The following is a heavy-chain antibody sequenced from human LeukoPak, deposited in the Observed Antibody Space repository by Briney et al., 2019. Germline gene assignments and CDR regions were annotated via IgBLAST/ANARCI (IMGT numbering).Heavy chain of an antibody. J-gene: IGHJ5*02. CDR1: GYTFTGYY. Sequence: ASVKVSCKASGYTFTGYYMHWVRQAPGQGLEWMGWINPNSGGTNYAQKFQGWVTMTRDTSISTAYMELSRLRSDDTAVYYCARALTAAAGGTNSFDPWGQGTLVTVSS. D-gene: IGHD6-13*01. CDR3: ARALTAAAGGTNSFDP. CDR2: INPNSGGT. V-gene: IGHV1-2*04.